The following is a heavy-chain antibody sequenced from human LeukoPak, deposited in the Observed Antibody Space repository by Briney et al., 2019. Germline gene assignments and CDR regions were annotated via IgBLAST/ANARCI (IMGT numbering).Heavy chain of an antibody. CDR2: IYYSGST. D-gene: IGHD1-26*01. V-gene: IGHV4-59*01. Sequence: PSETLSLTCAVYGGSFSGYYWSWIRQPPGKGLEWIGYIYYSGSTNYNPSLKSRVTISVDTSKNQFSLKLSSVTAADTAVYYCARGPVVGAPSDYWGQGTLVTVSS. CDR1: GGSFSGYY. J-gene: IGHJ4*02. CDR3: ARGPVVGAPSDY.